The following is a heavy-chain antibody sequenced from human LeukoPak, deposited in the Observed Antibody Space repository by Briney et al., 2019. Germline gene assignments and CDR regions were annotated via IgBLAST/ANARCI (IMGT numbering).Heavy chain of an antibody. CDR1: GYSFSKYS. CDR3: ARVPAPYYYDSIAAFDI. Sequence: ASVKVSCKASGYSFSKYSINWVRQAPGQGLEWMGIINPSGGTTRYAQKFQGRVTMTRDTSTSTVYMELSSLRSEDTAVYYCARVPAPYYYDSIAAFDIWGQGTMVTVSS. CDR2: INPSGGTT. J-gene: IGHJ3*02. V-gene: IGHV1-46*01. D-gene: IGHD3-22*01.